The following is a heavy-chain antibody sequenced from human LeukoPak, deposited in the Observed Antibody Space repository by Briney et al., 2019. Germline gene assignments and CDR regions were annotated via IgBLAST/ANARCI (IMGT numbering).Heavy chain of an antibody. V-gene: IGHV1-24*01. Sequence: ASVKVSCKVSGHSLNEISMYWVRQAPGKGLECMGVFNPEDGETIYAQRFKGRLTLTGDTSTDTVYMDLSSLRPEDTAVYYCATGATIPAGFDFWGQGTLVTVSS. J-gene: IGHJ4*02. CDR2: FNPEDGET. D-gene: IGHD5-24*01. CDR1: GHSLNEIS. CDR3: ATGATIPAGFDF.